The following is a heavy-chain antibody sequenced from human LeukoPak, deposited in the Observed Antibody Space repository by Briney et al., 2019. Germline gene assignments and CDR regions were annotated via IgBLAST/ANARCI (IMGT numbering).Heavy chain of an antibody. V-gene: IGHV6-1*01. J-gene: IGHJ6*03. CDR2: TYYRSKWYN. D-gene: IGHD5/OR15-5a*01. CDR3: ARVKSTYYYMDV. Sequence: SQTLSLTCAISGDSVSSSSAAWNWIRQSPSRGLEWPGRTYYRSKWYNDYAVSVKSRITINPDTSKNQFSLKLSSVTAADTAVYYCARVKSTYYYMDVWGKGTTVTISS. CDR1: GDSVSSSSAA.